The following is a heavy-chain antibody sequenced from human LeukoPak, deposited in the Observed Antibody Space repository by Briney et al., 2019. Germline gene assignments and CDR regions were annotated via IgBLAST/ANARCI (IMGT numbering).Heavy chain of an antibody. CDR3: AKDGGYSSGWYDWFDP. CDR1: GFIFSDYA. D-gene: IGHD6-19*01. V-gene: IGHV3-23*01. J-gene: IGHJ5*02. CDR2: ISSSGGST. Sequence: GGSLRLSCAASGFIFSDYAMSWVRQAPGKGLEWVSTISSSGGSTYHADSVKGRFIISRDDSKNALYLQMNSLRAEDTAVYYCAKDGGYSSGWYDWFDPWGQGTLVTVSS.